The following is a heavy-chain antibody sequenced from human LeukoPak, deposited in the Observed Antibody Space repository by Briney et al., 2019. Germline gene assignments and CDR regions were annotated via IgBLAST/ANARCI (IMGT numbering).Heavy chain of an antibody. V-gene: IGHV3-74*01. Sequence: GRSLRLSCAASGFTFSSYWMHWVRQAPGKGLVWVSHINSDGSSTNYADSVKGRFTISRDNAKNTLYLQMNSLRAEDTAVYYCARGLAMVRGDMPDYWGQGTLVTVSS. CDR2: INSDGSST. CDR1: GFTFSSYW. D-gene: IGHD3-10*01. J-gene: IGHJ4*02. CDR3: ARGLAMVRGDMPDY.